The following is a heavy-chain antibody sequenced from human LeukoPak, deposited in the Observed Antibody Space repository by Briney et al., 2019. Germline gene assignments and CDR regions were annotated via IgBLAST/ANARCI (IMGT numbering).Heavy chain of an antibody. CDR2: IYYSGST. D-gene: IGHD2-15*01. J-gene: IGHJ6*02. V-gene: IGHV4-59*01. CDR3: ARDESGYCSGGSCSSMDV. Sequence: PSETLSLTCTVSGGSISSYYWSWIRQPPGKGLEWIGYIYYSGSTNYNPSLKSRVTISVDTSKTQFSLKLSSVTAADTAVYYCARDESGYCSGGSCSSMDVWGQGTTVTVSS. CDR1: GGSISSYY.